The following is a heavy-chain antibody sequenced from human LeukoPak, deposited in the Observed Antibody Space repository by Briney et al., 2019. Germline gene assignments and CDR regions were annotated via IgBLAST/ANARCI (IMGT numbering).Heavy chain of an antibody. Sequence: GGSLRLPCGASGFSFGSHSMNWVRQAPGKGLEWLSYISLSSSAIYYADSVKGRFTISRDNAKNSLYLQMDSLRVEDTAVYYCARDTVITLGSFDYWGQGTLVTVSS. V-gene: IGHV3-48*01. J-gene: IGHJ4*02. CDR3: ARDTVITLGSFDY. CDR1: GFSFGSHS. D-gene: IGHD3-16*01. CDR2: ISLSSSAI.